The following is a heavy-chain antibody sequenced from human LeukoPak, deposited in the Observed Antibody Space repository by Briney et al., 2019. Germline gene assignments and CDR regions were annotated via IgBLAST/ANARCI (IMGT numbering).Heavy chain of an antibody. CDR2: FDPEDGET. V-gene: IGHV1-24*01. Sequence: ASVKVSCKVSGYTLTELSMHWVRQAPGKGLEWMGGFDPEDGETIYAQKFQGRVTTTEDTSTDTAYMELSSLRSEDTAVYYCATEPAGITGTTFDPWGQGTLVSVSS. D-gene: IGHD1-20*01. J-gene: IGHJ5*02. CDR3: ATEPAGITGTTFDP. CDR1: GYTLTELS.